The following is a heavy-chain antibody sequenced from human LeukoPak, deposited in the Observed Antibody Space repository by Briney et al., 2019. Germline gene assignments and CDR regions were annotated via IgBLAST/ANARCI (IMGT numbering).Heavy chain of an antibody. D-gene: IGHD2-21*01. CDR1: GFTFSSYG. CDR3: ARGHITPYYFDY. J-gene: IGHJ4*02. CDR2: IWYDGSNK. V-gene: IGHV3-33*01. Sequence: GGSLRLSCAASGFTFSSYGMHWVRRAPGKGLEWVAVIWYDGSNKYYADSVKGRFTISRDNSKNTLYLQMNSLRAEDTAVYYCARGHITPYYFDYWGQGTLVTVSS.